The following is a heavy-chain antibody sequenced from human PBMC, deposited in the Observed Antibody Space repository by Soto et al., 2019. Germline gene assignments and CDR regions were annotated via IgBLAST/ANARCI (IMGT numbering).Heavy chain of an antibody. J-gene: IGHJ4*02. CDR1: GGTFGRNT. V-gene: IGHV1-69*01. CDR2: IVPIFGTF. CDR3: ARDLNWALDY. Sequence: QVHLVQSAAEVKKPGSSVRVSCTVSGGTFGRNTIVWVRQAPEQGLECMGHIVPIFGTFKYAQKFQGRVTLTAVESTTTAHMDLSSLTSKDTAVYFCARDLNWALDYWGQGTLVTVSS. D-gene: IGHD7-27*01.